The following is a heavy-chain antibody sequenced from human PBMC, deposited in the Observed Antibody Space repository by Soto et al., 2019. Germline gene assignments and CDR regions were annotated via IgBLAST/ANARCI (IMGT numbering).Heavy chain of an antibody. CDR1: GGSISSGGYY. CDR2: IYYSGST. D-gene: IGHD1-26*01. CDR3: ARGGPSRWGGFDP. V-gene: IGHV4-31*03. J-gene: IGHJ5*02. Sequence: QVQLQESGPGLVKPSQTLSLTCTVSGGSISSGGYYWSWIRQHPGKGLEWIGYIYYSGSTYYNPSLKSRVTKSVDTSKTQFSLELSSVTAADPAVYYCARGGPSRWGGFDPWGQGTLVTVSS.